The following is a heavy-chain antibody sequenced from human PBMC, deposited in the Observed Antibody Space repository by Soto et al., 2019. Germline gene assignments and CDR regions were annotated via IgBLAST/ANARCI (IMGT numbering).Heavy chain of an antibody. CDR1: GFTFSSYD. Sequence: EVQLAESGGGMVQPGGSLRLSCVASGFTFSSYDMHWVRQAPGKGLEYVSSISSNGGTTYYGNSVKGRFPISRDNSKNTLYLQMGSLSAEDMAVYYCVRRVSGNYDYWGQGTVVTVSS. J-gene: IGHJ4*02. CDR3: VRRVSGNYDY. V-gene: IGHV3-64*01. D-gene: IGHD1-7*01. CDR2: ISSNGGTT.